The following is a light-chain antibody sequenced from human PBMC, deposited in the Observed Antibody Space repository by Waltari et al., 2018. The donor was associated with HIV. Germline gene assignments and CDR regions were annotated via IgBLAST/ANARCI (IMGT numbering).Light chain of an antibody. Sequence: QSVLTQPPSVSAAPGQKVTISCSRSSPNIGINYVSWYRQLPGTAPKLLIYDNDKRPSGIPDRFSGSKSGTSATLGITGLQTGDEADYYCGTWDSSLSVWLFGGGTKLTVL. CDR3: GTWDSSLSVWL. J-gene: IGLJ3*02. CDR2: DND. CDR1: SPNIGINY. V-gene: IGLV1-51*01.